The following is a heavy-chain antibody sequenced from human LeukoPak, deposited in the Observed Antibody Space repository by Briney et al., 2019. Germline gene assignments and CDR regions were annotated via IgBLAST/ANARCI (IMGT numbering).Heavy chain of an antibody. CDR1: GFTFSSFG. Sequence: SGGSLRLSCAASGFTFSSFGMSWVRQAPGKGLECVANIKKDGSEKYYVDSVKGRFTISRDNAKTSLYLQMNSLRAEDTAVYYCARDLSGVTGYTYGRGIDYWGQGTLVTVSS. J-gene: IGHJ4*02. V-gene: IGHV3-7*01. CDR2: IKKDGSEK. CDR3: ARDLSGVTGYTYGRGIDY. D-gene: IGHD5-18*01.